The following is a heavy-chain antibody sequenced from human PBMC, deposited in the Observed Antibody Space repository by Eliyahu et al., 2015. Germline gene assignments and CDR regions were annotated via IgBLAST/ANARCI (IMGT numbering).Heavy chain of an antibody. V-gene: IGHV3-23*01. CDR1: GFTFNTYA. D-gene: IGHD1-14*01. J-gene: IGHJ4*02. CDR2: XSGSGAST. Sequence: EVQLLESGGGLVQPGGSLXLSXXASGFTFNTYAXSWVRQAPGKGLGWVSAXSGSGASTYYADSVKGRFTISRANSKNTLYLQMNSLRAEDAAVYYCARVRRATEPLYWGQGTLVTVSS. CDR3: ARVRRATEPLY.